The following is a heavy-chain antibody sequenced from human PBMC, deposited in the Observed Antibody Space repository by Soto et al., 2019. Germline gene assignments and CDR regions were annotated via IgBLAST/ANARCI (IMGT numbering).Heavy chain of an antibody. V-gene: IGHV3-23*01. CDR3: ARVDPPAKS. Sequence: PGGSLRLSCATSGFTFSSYAMVWVRQAAEKGLEWVASISNNGDTTYYADSVKGRFTISRDNAKNSLYLQMNSLRAEDTAVYYCARVDPPAKSWGQGTLVTVSS. CDR2: ISNNGDTT. J-gene: IGHJ5*02. CDR1: GFTFSSYA. D-gene: IGHD2-2*01.